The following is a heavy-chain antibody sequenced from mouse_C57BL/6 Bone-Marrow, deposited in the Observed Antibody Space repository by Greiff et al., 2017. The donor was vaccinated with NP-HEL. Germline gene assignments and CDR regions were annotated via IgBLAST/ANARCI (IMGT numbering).Heavy chain of an antibody. D-gene: IGHD1-1*01. Sequence: QVQLQQPGAELVKPGASVKLSCKASGYTFTSYWMQWVKQRPGQGLEWIGEIDPSDSYTNYNQKFKGKATLTVDTSSSTAYMQLSSLTSEDSAVYYCAKDYHGSSVWFAYWGQGTLVTVSA. CDR2: IDPSDSYT. V-gene: IGHV1-50*01. CDR1: GYTFTSYW. CDR3: AKDYHGSSVWFAY. J-gene: IGHJ3*01.